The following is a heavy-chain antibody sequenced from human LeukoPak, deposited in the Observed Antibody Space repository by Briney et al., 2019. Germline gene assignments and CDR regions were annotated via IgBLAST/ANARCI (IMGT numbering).Heavy chain of an antibody. Sequence: PSETLSLTCTVSGGSISSYYWAWIRQPAGKGLEWIGRFYSTGSTNYNPSLKSRVTMSGDTSKNQFSLKLSSVTAADTAVYYCARDQYSGSLDYWGQGTLVTVSS. CDR2: FYSTGST. CDR3: ARDQYSGSLDY. J-gene: IGHJ4*02. D-gene: IGHD1-26*01. CDR1: GGSISSYY. V-gene: IGHV4-4*07.